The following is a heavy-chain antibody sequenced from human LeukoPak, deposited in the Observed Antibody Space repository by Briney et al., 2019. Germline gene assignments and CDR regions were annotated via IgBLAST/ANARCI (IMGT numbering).Heavy chain of an antibody. CDR2: IYSSGST. V-gene: IGHV4-59*01. D-gene: IGHD1-26*01. CDR3: ARMYSGTSYYFDY. Sequence: SETLSLTCTVSGGSISSYYWSWMRQPPGKRLEWIRYIYSSGSTNYNPSLKTRVTISVGTSKNQFSLKLSSVTAADTAVYYCARMYSGTSYYFDYWGQGTLVTVSS. J-gene: IGHJ4*02. CDR1: GGSISSYY.